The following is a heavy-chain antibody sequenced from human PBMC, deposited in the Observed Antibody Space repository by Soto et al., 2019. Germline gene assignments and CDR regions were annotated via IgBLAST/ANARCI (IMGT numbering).Heavy chain of an antibody. CDR2: ISPDVIDV. CDR1: VFPFTNYL. J-gene: IGHJ4*02. D-gene: IGHD2-8*02. V-gene: IGHV3-74*01. CDR3: ACWGHIVPVDHRDFDR. Sequence: PVVSLILSCSSSVFPFTNYLVNLVLQTPVKGLMWVSRISPDVIDVGYADSVECRFTVSRDNAKNTLYLQMHSLRAEDTAMYYCACWGHIVPVDHRDFDRWGKGTLVNVSS.